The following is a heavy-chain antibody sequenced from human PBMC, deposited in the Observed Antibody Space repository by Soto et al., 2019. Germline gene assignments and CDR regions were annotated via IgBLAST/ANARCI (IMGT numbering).Heavy chain of an antibody. CDR3: ARDLYCQYYFDY. Sequence: ASVKVSCKASGYTFTSYAMHWVRQAPGQRLEWMGWINAGNGNTKYSQKFQGRVTITRDTSASTAYMELSGLRSEDTAVYYCARDLYCQYYFDYWGQGTLVTVSS. V-gene: IGHV1-3*01. J-gene: IGHJ4*02. CDR2: INAGNGNT. D-gene: IGHD2-8*02. CDR1: GYTFTSYA.